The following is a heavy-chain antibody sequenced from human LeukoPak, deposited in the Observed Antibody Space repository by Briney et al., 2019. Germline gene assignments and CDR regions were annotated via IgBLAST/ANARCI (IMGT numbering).Heavy chain of an antibody. Sequence: PGGSLRLSCAASGFTVSSNYMSWVRQAPGKGLEWVSVIYSGGSTYYADSVKGRFTISRDNSKNTLYLQMNSLRVEDTAVYYCARIAVAGTNWFDPWGQGTLVTVSS. V-gene: IGHV3-53*01. CDR1: GFTVSSNY. D-gene: IGHD6-19*01. CDR2: IYSGGST. CDR3: ARIAVAGTNWFDP. J-gene: IGHJ5*02.